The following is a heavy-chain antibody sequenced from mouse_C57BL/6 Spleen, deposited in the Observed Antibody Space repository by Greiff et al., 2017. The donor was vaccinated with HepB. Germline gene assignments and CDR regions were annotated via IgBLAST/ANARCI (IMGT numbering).Heavy chain of an antibody. CDR1: GYTFTEYT. CDR2: FYPGSGSI. D-gene: IGHD1-1*01. CDR3: ARHEEGEYGSSYWYFDV. Sequence: QVQLQQSGAELVKPGASVKLSCKASGYTFTEYTIHWVKQRSGQGLEWIGWFYPGSGSIKYNEKFKDKATLTADKSSSTVYMELSRLTSEDSAVYFCARHEEGEYGSSYWYFDVWGTGTTVTVSS. J-gene: IGHJ1*03. V-gene: IGHV1-62-2*01.